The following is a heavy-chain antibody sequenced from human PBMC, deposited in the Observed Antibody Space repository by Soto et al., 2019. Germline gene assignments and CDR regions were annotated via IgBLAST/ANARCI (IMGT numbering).Heavy chain of an antibody. CDR3: ARDIASYAYGEGY. V-gene: IGHV4-4*07. Sequence: SETLSLTCTVSGGSINSYWWSWIRQPAGKGLEWIGRVYSSGTTDYNPSLNSRATIPVETSKNQFSLKLSSVTAADTAVYYCARDIASYAYGEGYWGQGIQVTVSS. D-gene: IGHD3-16*01. J-gene: IGHJ4*02. CDR1: GGSINSYW. CDR2: VYSSGTT.